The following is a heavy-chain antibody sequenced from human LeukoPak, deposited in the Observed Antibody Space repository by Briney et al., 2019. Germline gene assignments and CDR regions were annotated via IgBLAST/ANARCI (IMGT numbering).Heavy chain of an antibody. CDR3: ATLGGSGSFDY. V-gene: IGHV1-2*04. CDR2: INPNSGGT. Sequence: GASVKVSCKASGYTFTGYYMHWVRQAPGQGLEWMGWINPNSGGTNYAQKFQGWVTMTRDTSISTAYMGLSRLRSDDPAVYYCATLGGSGSFDYWGQGTLVTVSS. D-gene: IGHD3-10*01. CDR1: GYTFTGYY. J-gene: IGHJ4*02.